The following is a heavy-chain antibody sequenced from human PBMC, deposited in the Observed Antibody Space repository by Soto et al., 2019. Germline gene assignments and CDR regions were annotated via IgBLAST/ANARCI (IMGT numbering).Heavy chain of an antibody. CDR3: ASDGLYGDYGHY. D-gene: IGHD4-17*01. V-gene: IGHV1-46*01. Sequence: QVQLVQSGAEVKKPGASVKVSCKASGYTFTSYYMHWVRQAPGQGLEWMGIINPSGGSTSYAQKFQGRVTMTRDRSTSTVYMELSSLRSEDTAVYYCASDGLYGDYGHYWGQGTLVTVSS. CDR2: INPSGGST. J-gene: IGHJ4*02. CDR1: GYTFTSYY.